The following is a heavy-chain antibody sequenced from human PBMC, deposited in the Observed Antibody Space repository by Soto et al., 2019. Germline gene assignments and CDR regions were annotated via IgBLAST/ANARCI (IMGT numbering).Heavy chain of an antibody. Sequence: GGSLRLSCAASGFPFTKYAMSWVRQAPGKGLEWVSAISGSVSTTYYADSVKGRFTTSRDNSKNTVYLQMNSLRAEDTAVYYCAKDKEVGGIVSGYYNPLENWGQGTLVTVXS. CDR2: ISGSVSTT. J-gene: IGHJ4*02. D-gene: IGHD3-22*01. V-gene: IGHV3-23*01. CDR3: AKDKEVGGIVSGYYNPLEN. CDR1: GFPFTKYA.